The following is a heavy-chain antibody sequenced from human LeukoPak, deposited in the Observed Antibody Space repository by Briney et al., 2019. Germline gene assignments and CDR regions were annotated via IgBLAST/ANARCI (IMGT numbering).Heavy chain of an antibody. CDR1: GFTFSSYA. Sequence: GGSLRLSCAASGFTFSSYAMSWVRQAPGKGLEWVSAISGRGGSTYYADSVKGRFTISRDNSKNTLNLQMNSLRAEDTAVYYCAKLRNLAGRAFNYWGQGTLVTVSS. J-gene: IGHJ4*02. V-gene: IGHV3-23*01. CDR3: AKLRNLAGRAFNY. CDR2: ISGRGGST. D-gene: IGHD6-19*01.